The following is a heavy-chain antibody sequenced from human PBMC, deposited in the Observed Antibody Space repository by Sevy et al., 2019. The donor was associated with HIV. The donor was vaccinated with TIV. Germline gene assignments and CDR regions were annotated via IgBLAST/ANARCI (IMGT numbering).Heavy chain of an antibody. CDR1: GLTPSTYG. V-gene: IGHV3-33*01. D-gene: IGHD4-17*01. J-gene: IGHJ4*02. CDR3: ARDPRIYGDYLLAYFDY. CDR2: IGYDGNNT. Sequence: GGSLRLSCAASGLTPSTYGIHWVRQAPGKGLEWVAVIGYDGNNTLYADSVKGRFTISRDDSKNTVFLQMDSLRAEDPAVYYCARDPRIYGDYLLAYFDYWGQGTLVTVSS.